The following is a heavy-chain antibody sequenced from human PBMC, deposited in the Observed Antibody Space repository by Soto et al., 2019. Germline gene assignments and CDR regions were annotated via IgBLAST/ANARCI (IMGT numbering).Heavy chain of an antibody. CDR2: ISAYNGNT. CDR3: ARDTTPVDS. J-gene: IGHJ4*02. V-gene: IGHV1-18*01. D-gene: IGHD1-26*01. Sequence: QVQLVQSGAEVKKPGASVNVSCKASGYPCTSYGISWVRQAPGQGLERMGWISAYNGNTNYAQKLQGRVTMTTDPSTSTAYIELRSLRSDATAVYYCARDTTPVDSWRQGPLVTVSS. CDR1: GYPCTSYG.